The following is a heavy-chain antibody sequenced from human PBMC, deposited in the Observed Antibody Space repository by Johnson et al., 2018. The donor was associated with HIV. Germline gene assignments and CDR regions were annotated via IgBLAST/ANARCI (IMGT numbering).Heavy chain of an antibody. V-gene: IGHV3-23*04. CDR3: ARGRKTVTTVRPSAFDI. Sequence: VQLVESGGAVVQPGRSLRVSCAASGFTFRSYAMSWVRQAPGKGLEWVSAISGSGGSTYYADSVKGRFTISRDNSKNTLYLQMNSLRAEDTAVYYCARGRKTVTTVRPSAFDIWGQGKMVTVSS. CDR2: ISGSGGST. J-gene: IGHJ3*02. CDR1: GFTFRSYA. D-gene: IGHD4-17*01.